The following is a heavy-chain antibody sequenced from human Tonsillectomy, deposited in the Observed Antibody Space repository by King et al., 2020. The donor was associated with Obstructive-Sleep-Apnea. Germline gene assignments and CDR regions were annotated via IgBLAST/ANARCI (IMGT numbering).Heavy chain of an antibody. Sequence: VQLVESGGGVVQPGMSLRLSCVASGFTFSSYGMHWVRQAPGKGLEWVAFIRYDGTTKCSADSVKRRFTISRDNSKNTLYLQMDSLRTEDTAVYYCATEPPGGSFDSGLDYWGQGTLVTVSS. CDR2: IRYDGTTK. D-gene: IGHD3-10*01. CDR3: ATEPPGGSFDSGLDY. J-gene: IGHJ4*02. V-gene: IGHV3-30*02. CDR1: GFTFSSYG.